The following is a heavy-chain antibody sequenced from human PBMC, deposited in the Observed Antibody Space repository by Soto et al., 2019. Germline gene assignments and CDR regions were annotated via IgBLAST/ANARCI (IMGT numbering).Heavy chain of an antibody. Sequence: GGSLRLSCAASGFTVSSNYMSWVRQAPGKGLEWVSVIYSGGSTYYADSVKGRFTISRHNSKNTLYLQMNSLRAEDTAVYYCARDKVTMVRGALPSHYYHMDVWGSGTTVTVSS. J-gene: IGHJ6*03. CDR2: IYSGGST. CDR1: GFTVSSNY. D-gene: IGHD3-10*01. V-gene: IGHV3-53*04. CDR3: ARDKVTMVRGALPSHYYHMDV.